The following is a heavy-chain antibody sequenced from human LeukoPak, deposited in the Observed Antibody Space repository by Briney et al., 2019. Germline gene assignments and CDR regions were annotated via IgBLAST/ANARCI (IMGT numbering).Heavy chain of an antibody. V-gene: IGHV3-30*04. CDR1: GFTLSDYA. CDR3: ARDLTLGDFTFFDY. CDR2: ISYDGRNK. J-gene: IGHJ4*02. D-gene: IGHD2-21*02. Sequence: GGSLRLSCAASGFTLSDYAIHWVRQAPGRGLEWVALISYDGRNKYYADFVKGRFTISSDNSKDTLYLQMNSLRTEDTAVYYCARDLTLGDFTFFDYWGQGTLVTVSS.